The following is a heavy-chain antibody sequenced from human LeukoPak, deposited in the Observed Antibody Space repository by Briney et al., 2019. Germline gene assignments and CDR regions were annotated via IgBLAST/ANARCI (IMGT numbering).Heavy chain of an antibody. D-gene: IGHD1-1*01. CDR3: ARNLAYNAFVI. V-gene: IGHV3-7*01. Sequence: GGSLRLSCAASRFTFSSSWMTWVRQPPGKGLEWVATIKEDGSKKDYEDSVKGRFTISRDNVKNSLYLQMDSLRAEDTAVYFCARNLAYNAFVIWGQGTMVTVSS. J-gene: IGHJ3*02. CDR2: IKEDGSKK. CDR1: RFTFSSSW.